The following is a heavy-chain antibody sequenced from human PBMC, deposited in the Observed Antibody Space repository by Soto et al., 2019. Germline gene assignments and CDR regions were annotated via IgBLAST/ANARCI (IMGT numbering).Heavy chain of an antibody. Sequence: GGSLRLSCAASGFTFSSYVFNWVRLAPGKGLEWVSSISASTSYISYADSVKGRFTISRDNAKDSVYLQMNSLTAEDTAVYYCVRDGSSGWHFDSWGQGTLVTVSS. CDR2: ISASTSYI. CDR3: VRDGSSGWHFDS. D-gene: IGHD6-19*01. J-gene: IGHJ4*02. CDR1: GFTFSSYV. V-gene: IGHV3-21*01.